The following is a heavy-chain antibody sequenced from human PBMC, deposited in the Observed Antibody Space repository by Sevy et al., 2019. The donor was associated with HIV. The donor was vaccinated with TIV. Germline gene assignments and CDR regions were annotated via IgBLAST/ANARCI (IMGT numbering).Heavy chain of an antibody. V-gene: IGHV1-46*01. CDR1: RYTFTSYY. CDR2: INPSGGST. J-gene: IGHJ4*02. D-gene: IGHD6-19*01. Sequence: ASVKVSCKASRYTFTSYYMHWVRQAPGQGLEWMGIINPSGGSTSYAQKFQGRVTMTRDTSTSTVYMELSSLRSEDTAVYYCAREPWVAVDPVGFDYWGQGTLVTVSS. CDR3: AREPWVAVDPVGFDY.